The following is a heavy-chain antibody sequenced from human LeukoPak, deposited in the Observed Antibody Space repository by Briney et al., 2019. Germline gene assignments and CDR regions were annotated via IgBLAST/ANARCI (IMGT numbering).Heavy chain of an antibody. CDR3: TKSSYYYDSSGYLGAPYYYGMDV. Sequence: GGSLRLSCAASGFTFSSYAMSWVRQAPGKGLEWVSAISGSGGSTYYADSVKGRFTISRDNSKNTLYLQMNSLRAEDTAVYYCTKSSYYYDSSGYLGAPYYYGMDVWGQGTTVTVSS. V-gene: IGHV3-23*01. CDR2: ISGSGGST. CDR1: GFTFSSYA. J-gene: IGHJ6*02. D-gene: IGHD3-22*01.